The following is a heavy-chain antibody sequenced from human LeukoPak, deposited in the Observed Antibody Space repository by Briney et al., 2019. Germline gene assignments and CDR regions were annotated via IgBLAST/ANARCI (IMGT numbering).Heavy chain of an antibody. CDR3: ARVPYYYDSSGYEIYDY. V-gene: IGHV1-2*02. CDR1: GYTFTGYY. J-gene: IGHJ4*02. CDR2: INPNSGGT. D-gene: IGHD3-22*01. Sequence: GASVKVSCKASGYTFTGYYMHWVRQAPGQGLEWMGWINPNSGGTNYAQKFQGRVTMTRDTSISTAYMELSRLRSDDTAVYYSARVPYYYDSSGYEIYDYWGQGTLVTVSS.